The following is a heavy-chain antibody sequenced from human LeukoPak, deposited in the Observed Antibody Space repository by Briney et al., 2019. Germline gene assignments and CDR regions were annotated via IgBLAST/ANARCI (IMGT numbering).Heavy chain of an antibody. V-gene: IGHV4-34*01. CDR1: GGSFSGYY. CDR3: ARVGKEGISQHMDV. Sequence: PSETLSLTCAVYGGSFSGYYWSWIRQPQGTGQGRIGEINHSGSTNYNPSLKSRVTISVDTSKNQFSLKLSSVTAADTAVYYCARVGKEGISQHMDVWGKGTTVIVSS. J-gene: IGHJ6*03. CDR2: INHSGST. D-gene: IGHD1-26*01.